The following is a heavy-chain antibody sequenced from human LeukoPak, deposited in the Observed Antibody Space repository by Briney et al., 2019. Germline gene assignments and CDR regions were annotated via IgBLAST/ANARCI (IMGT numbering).Heavy chain of an antibody. Sequence: GGSLRLSCAASGFTFSSYAMHWVRQAPGKGLEWVAVISYDGSNKYYADSVKGRFTISRDNSKNTLYLQMNSLRAEDTAVYYCAKGGYCSGGSCYRLRNIDYWGQGTLVTVSS. V-gene: IGHV3-30*04. CDR3: AKGGYCSGGSCYRLRNIDY. CDR2: ISYDGSNK. J-gene: IGHJ4*02. CDR1: GFTFSSYA. D-gene: IGHD2-15*01.